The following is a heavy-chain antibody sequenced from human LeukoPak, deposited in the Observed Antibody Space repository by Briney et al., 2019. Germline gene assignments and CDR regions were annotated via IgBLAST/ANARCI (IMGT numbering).Heavy chain of an antibody. Sequence: GASVKVSCKASGYMFTKYALHWVRQAPGQRLEWMGWINAGTSNTKYSQKFQDRVTITRDTSASTAYMELSSLRSEDTAMYYCARPLAVAGFDYWGQGTLVTVSS. CDR1: GYMFTKYA. CDR3: ARPLAVAGFDY. V-gene: IGHV1-3*01. D-gene: IGHD6-19*01. J-gene: IGHJ4*02. CDR2: INAGTSNT.